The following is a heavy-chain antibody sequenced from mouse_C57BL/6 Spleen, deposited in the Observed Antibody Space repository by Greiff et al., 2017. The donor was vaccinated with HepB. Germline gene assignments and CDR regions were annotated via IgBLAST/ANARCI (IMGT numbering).Heavy chain of an antibody. V-gene: IGHV1-26*01. Sequence: EVQLQQSGPELVKPGASVKISCKASGYTFTDYYMNWVKQSHGKSLEWIGDINPNNGGTSYNQKFKGKATLTVDKSSSTAYMELRSLTSEDSAVYYCASRDDYDGGYAMDYWGQGTSVTVSS. CDR1: GYTFTDYY. CDR3: ASRDDYDGGYAMDY. J-gene: IGHJ4*01. CDR2: INPNNGGT. D-gene: IGHD2-4*01.